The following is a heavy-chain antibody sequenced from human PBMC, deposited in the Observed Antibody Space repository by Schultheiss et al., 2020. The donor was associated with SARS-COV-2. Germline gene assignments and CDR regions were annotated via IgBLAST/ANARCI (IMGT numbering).Heavy chain of an antibody. CDR3: ARGQMVVAPRVNWFDP. J-gene: IGHJ5*02. CDR2: IIHSGST. Sequence: SQTLSLTCAVYGGSFSGYYWSWIRQPPGKGLEWIGEIIHSGSTNYNPSLKSRVTISVDTSKNQFSLRLSSVTAADTAVYYCARGQMVVAPRVNWFDPWGQGTLVTVSS. CDR1: GGSFSGYY. D-gene: IGHD2-15*01. V-gene: IGHV4-34*01.